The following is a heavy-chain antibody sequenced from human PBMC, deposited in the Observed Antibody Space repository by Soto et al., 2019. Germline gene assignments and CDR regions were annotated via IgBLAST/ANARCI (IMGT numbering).Heavy chain of an antibody. Sequence: QVQLQESGPGLVKPSGTLSLTCAVSGDSVSSPYYWGWVSQPPGKGLEWIGEVFHTGTTSYNPSLRSRVTISMDKSINPFSLDLSSVTAADKAVYYCARSAGWYAVHTWGPGTLVIVSS. CDR2: VFHTGTT. J-gene: IGHJ5*02. CDR3: ARSAGWYAVHT. D-gene: IGHD6-19*01. V-gene: IGHV4-4*02. CDR1: GDSVSSPYY.